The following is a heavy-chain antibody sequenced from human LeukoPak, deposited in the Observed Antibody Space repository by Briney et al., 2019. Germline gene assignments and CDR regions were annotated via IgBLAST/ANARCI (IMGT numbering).Heavy chain of an antibody. CDR1: GFTFSSYE. V-gene: IGHV3-21*01. D-gene: IGHD2-21*01. CDR2: ISSSSSYI. J-gene: IGHJ4*02. CDR3: ARDPLGYLSGLDY. Sequence: GGSLRLSCAASGFTFSSYEMHWVRQPPGKGLEWVSSISSSSSYIYYADSVKGRFTISRDNAKNSLYLQMNSLRAEDTAVYYCARDPLGYLSGLDYWGQGTLVTVSS.